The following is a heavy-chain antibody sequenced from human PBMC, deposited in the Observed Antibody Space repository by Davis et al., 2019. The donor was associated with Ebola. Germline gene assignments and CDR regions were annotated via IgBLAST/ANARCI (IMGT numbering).Heavy chain of an antibody. CDR3: ARDKAVAGIDY. D-gene: IGHD6-19*01. CDR1: GITFSSYS. CDR2: ISSSSSTI. Sequence: GGSLRLSCAASGITFSSYSMNWVRQAPGKGLEWVSYISSSSSTIYYADSVKGRFTISRDNAKNSLYLQMNSLRAEDTAVYYCARDKAVAGIDYWGQGTLVTGSS. V-gene: IGHV3-48*04. J-gene: IGHJ4*02.